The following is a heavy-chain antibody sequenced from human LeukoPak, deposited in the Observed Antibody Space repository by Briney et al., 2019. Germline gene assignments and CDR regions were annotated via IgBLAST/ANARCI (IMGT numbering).Heavy chain of an antibody. J-gene: IGHJ6*02. V-gene: IGHV4-59*08. CDR3: ARARFGGYYYYYGMDV. Sequence: PSETLSLTCTVSGGSISSYYWSWIRQPPGKGLEWIGYIYYSGSTNYNPSLKSRATISVDTSKNQFSLKLTSVTAADTAVYYCARARFGGYYYYYGMDVWGQGTTVTVSS. CDR1: GGSISSYY. D-gene: IGHD3-10*01. CDR2: IYYSGST.